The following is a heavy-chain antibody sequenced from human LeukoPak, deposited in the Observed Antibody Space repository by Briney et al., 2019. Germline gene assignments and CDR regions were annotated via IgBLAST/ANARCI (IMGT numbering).Heavy chain of an antibody. V-gene: IGHV4-39*01. J-gene: IGHJ6*02. Sequence: SETLSLTCTVSGGSISSRSDYWGWIRQPPGKGLEWIGSIYYTGSTHYNPSLKSRVTISVDTSKNQFSLKLSSVTAADTAVYYCARWIVDTAMAHYYGMDVWGQGTTVTVSS. CDR2: IYYTGST. CDR3: ARWIVDTAMAHYYGMDV. CDR1: GGSISSRSDY. D-gene: IGHD5-18*01.